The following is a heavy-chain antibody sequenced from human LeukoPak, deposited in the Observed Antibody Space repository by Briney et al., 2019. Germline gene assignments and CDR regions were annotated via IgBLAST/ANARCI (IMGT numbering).Heavy chain of an antibody. CDR1: GYTFTSYY. J-gene: IGHJ5*02. D-gene: IGHD2-2*01. Sequence: ASVKVSCKASGYTFTSYYMHWVRQAPGQGLEWMGIINPSGGSTSYAQKFQGRVTMTEDTSTDTAYMELSSLRSEDTAVYYCATAGFVVVPAAIPPKFYWFDPWGQGTLVTVSS. V-gene: IGHV1-46*01. CDR3: ATAGFVVVPAAIPPKFYWFDP. CDR2: INPSGGST.